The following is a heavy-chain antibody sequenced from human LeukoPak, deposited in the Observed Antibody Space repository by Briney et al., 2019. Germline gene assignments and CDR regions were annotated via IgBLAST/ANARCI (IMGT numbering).Heavy chain of an antibody. D-gene: IGHD5-12*01. J-gene: IGHJ4*02. V-gene: IGHV7-4-1*02. CDR2: INTNTGNP. Sequence: GSVKVSCKASGYTFTSYAMNWVRQAPGQGLEWMGWINTNTGNPTYAQGFTGRFVFSLDTSVSTAYLQISSLKAGDTAVYYCAKSGYDLPFDYWGQGTLVTVSS. CDR1: GYTFTSYA. CDR3: AKSGYDLPFDY.